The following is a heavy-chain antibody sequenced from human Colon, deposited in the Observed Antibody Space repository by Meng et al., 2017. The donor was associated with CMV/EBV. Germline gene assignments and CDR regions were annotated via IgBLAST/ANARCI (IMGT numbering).Heavy chain of an antibody. D-gene: IGHD3-3*01. CDR2: IRYDGSNK. Sequence: SGFTFSRYGMHWVRQAPGKGLEWVAFIRYDGSNKYYADSVKGRFTISRDNSKNTLYLQMNSLRAEDTAVYYCAKAGEWLLSLPLFDYWGQGTLVTVSS. CDR3: AKAGEWLLSLPLFDY. J-gene: IGHJ4*02. CDR1: GFTFSRYG. V-gene: IGHV3-30*02.